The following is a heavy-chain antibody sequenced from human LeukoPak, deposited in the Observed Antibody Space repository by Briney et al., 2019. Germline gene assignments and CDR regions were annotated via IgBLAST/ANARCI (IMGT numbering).Heavy chain of an antibody. CDR1: GFTFSSYS. Sequence: PGGSLRLSCAASGFTFSSYSMNWVRQAPGKGLEWVSYISSSSSTIYYADSVKGRFTISRDNAKNSLYLQMNSLRAEDTAVYYCAREGVYDFWGGYSYYDSSGPDYWGQGTLVTVSS. D-gene: IGHD3-3*01. V-gene: IGHV3-48*01. J-gene: IGHJ4*02. CDR2: ISSSSSTI. CDR3: AREGVYDFWGGYSYYDSSGPDY.